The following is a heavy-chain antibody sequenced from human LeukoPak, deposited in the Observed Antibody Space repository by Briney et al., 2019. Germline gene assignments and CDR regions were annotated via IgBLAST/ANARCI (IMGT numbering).Heavy chain of an antibody. CDR3: RFRDYGRKTNPKRYSYDQLDV. D-gene: IGHD4-17*01. CDR1: GFSLTTSGVG. J-gene: IGHJ6*04. Sequence: SGPTLVNPTQTLTLTCTFSGFSLTTSGVGVGWIRQPPGKALEWLALIYWDDDNRYSPSMKSRLTITKDTSKNQEVLTMTNMDPVDTATYYCRFRDYGRKTNPKRYSYDQLDVWGKGITVTVSS. CDR2: IYWDDDN. V-gene: IGHV2-5*02.